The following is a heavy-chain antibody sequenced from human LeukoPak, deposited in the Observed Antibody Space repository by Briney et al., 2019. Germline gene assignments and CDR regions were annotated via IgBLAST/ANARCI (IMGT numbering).Heavy chain of an antibody. D-gene: IGHD3-10*01. V-gene: IGHV3-74*01. J-gene: IGHJ6*04. Sequence: PGGSLRLSCAASEFTFSSYWMHWVRQAPGKGLVWVSRINSDESSTSYADSVRGRFTVSRDNAKNTLSLQMNSLRAEDTAVYYCARPKWFGALDVWGKGTTVTISS. CDR1: EFTFSSYW. CDR3: ARPKWFGALDV. CDR2: INSDESST.